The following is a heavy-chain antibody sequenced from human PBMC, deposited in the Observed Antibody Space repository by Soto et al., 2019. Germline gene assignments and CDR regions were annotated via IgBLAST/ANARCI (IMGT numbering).Heavy chain of an antibody. Sequence: PSETPALTCAVSGGSISSSNWWSWVRQPPGKGLEWIGEIYHSGSTYYNPSLKSRVTISVDTSKNQFSLKLSSVTAADTAVYYCARVGSYHSTAFDIWGQGTMVTVSS. V-gene: IGHV4-4*02. D-gene: IGHD3-10*01. J-gene: IGHJ3*02. CDR1: GGSISSSNW. CDR3: ARVGSYHSTAFDI. CDR2: IYHSGST.